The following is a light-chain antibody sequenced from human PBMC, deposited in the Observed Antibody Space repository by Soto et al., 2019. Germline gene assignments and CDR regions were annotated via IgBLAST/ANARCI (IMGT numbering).Light chain of an antibody. J-gene: IGKJ3*01. CDR3: QQYYSYPFS. V-gene: IGKV1-8*01. CDR1: QGISSY. Sequence: AIRMTQSPSSFSASTGDRVTITCRASQGISSYLAWYQQKPGKAPKLLIYAASTLQSGVPSRFSVSGSGTDFTLTISCLQSEDVATYYCQQYYSYPFSLGPGTKVDIK. CDR2: AAS.